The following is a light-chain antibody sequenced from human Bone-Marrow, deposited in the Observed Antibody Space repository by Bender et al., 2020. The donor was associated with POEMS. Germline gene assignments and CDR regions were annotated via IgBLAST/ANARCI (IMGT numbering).Light chain of an antibody. V-gene: IGLV2-14*02. CDR1: SSDVGSYNL. CDR3: SSYTTRITWV. Sequence: QSALTQPRSVSGSPGRSVTISCTGTSSDVGSYNLVSWYQQHPGKAPKLMIYDVSTRPSGVSKRFSGSKSGNTASLTISGLQAEDEADYYCSSYTTRITWVFGEGTKVTVL. J-gene: IGLJ3*02. CDR2: DVS.